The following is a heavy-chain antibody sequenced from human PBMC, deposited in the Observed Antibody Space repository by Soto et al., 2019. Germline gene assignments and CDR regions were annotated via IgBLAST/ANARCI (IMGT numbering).Heavy chain of an antibody. CDR2: INAGNGDT. Sequence: QVQLVQSGAEVKKPGASVKVSCKASGYTFTSYAMHWVRQAPGQRLEWMGWINAGNGDTKYSQKFQDRVTINRDTSATTAYMELSSLRSEDTAIYYCARVVWFGEVASAVFEYWGKGTLVTVSS. CDR1: GYTFTSYA. V-gene: IGHV1-3*01. CDR3: ARVVWFGEVASAVFEY. D-gene: IGHD3-10*01. J-gene: IGHJ4*02.